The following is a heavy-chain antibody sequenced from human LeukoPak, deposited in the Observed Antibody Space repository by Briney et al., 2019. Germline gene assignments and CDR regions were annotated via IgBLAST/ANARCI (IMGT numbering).Heavy chain of an antibody. CDR1: ESIFNNFA. Sequence: AGGSLRLSCAASESIFNNFAMTWVRQAPGKGLEWVSSISGSGRTTYYADSVKGRFTISRDNSKNTLFLQMSSLRADDTAIYYCAKGKKLYDSNDYYFFAPLEYWGQGALVTVSS. D-gene: IGHD3-22*01. CDR3: AKGKKLYDSNDYYFFAPLEY. V-gene: IGHV3-23*01. CDR2: ISGSGRTT. J-gene: IGHJ4*02.